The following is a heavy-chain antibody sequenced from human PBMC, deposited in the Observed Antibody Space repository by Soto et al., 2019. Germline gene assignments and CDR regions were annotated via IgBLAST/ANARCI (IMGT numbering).Heavy chain of an antibody. CDR2: IYYSGST. CDR3: ARVSPLSNYDSSGYYFDY. CDR1: GGYISSGDYY. V-gene: IGHV4-30-4*01. Sequence: SEIQSLTCAVCGGYISSGDYYWSWIRQPPGKGLEWIGYIYYSGSTYYNPSLKSRVTISVDTSKNQFSLKLSSVTAADTAVYYCARVSPLSNYDSSGYYFDYWGQGTLVTVSS. D-gene: IGHD3-22*01. J-gene: IGHJ4*02.